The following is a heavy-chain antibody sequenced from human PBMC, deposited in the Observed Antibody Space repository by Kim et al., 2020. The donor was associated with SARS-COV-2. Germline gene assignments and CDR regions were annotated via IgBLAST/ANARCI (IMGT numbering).Heavy chain of an antibody. CDR2: ISYDGSNK. Sequence: GGSLRLSCAASGFTFSSYAMHWVRQAPGKGLEWVAVISYDGSNKYYADSVKGRFTISRDNSKNTLYLQMNSLRAEDTAVYYCARDLAWVTTFDAFDIWG. V-gene: IGHV3-30*04. J-gene: IGHJ3*02. CDR1: GFTFSSYA. D-gene: IGHD4-17*01. CDR3: ARDLAWVTTFDAFDI.